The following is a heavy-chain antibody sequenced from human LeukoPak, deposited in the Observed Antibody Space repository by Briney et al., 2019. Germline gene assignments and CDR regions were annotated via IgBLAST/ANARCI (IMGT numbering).Heavy chain of an antibody. CDR1: GFTFSSHW. J-gene: IGHJ4*02. V-gene: IGHV3-74*01. CDR3: ARDQANYFDTSGFSTY. Sequence: QPGGSLRLSCTASGFTFSSHWMHWVRQAPGKGLVWVSRINFDGSSTNYADSVKGRSTISRDNARNSLYLQMNSLRAEDTAVYYCARDQANYFDTSGFSTYWGQGTLVTVRS. CDR2: INFDGSST. D-gene: IGHD3-22*01.